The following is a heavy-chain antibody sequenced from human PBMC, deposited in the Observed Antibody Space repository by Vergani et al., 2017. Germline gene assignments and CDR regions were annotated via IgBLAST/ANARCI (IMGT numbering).Heavy chain of an antibody. J-gene: IGHJ5*02. CDR1: GYTFTSYD. V-gene: IGHV1-8*01. D-gene: IGHD3-3*01. Sequence: QVQLVQSGAELKKPGASVKVSCKASGYTFTSYDINWVRQATGQGLEWMGWMNPNSGNTGYAQKFQGRVTMTRNTSISTAYMELSSLRSEDTAVYYCARVYYDFWSGSAGWFDPWGQGTLVTVSS. CDR3: ARVYYDFWSGSAGWFDP. CDR2: MNPNSGNT.